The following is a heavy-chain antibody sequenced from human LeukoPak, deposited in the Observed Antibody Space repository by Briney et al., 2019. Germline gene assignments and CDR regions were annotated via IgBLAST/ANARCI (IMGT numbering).Heavy chain of an antibody. Sequence: VSVKVSCKASGYTFTGYYMHWVRQAPGQGLEWMGWINPNSGGTNYAQKFQGRVTMTRDTSISTAYMELSRLRSDDTAVYYCARDDVEYSSSSGNWFDPWGQGTLVTVS. D-gene: IGHD6-6*01. CDR3: ARDDVEYSSSSGNWFDP. V-gene: IGHV1-2*02. CDR1: GYTFTGYY. J-gene: IGHJ5*02. CDR2: INPNSGGT.